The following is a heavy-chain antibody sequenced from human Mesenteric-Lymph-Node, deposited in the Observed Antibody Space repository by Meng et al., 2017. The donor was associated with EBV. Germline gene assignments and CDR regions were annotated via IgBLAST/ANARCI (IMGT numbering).Heavy chain of an antibody. Sequence: QVQLKQWGAGLLKASGTLSLTCAVYGGSFRDYYWTWIRQPPGKGLERIGEVNHAGTTIYNPSLESRVTISVDTSKNQFSLKLTSVTAADTAVYFCAALGSFASSIDPWGQGTLVTVSS. J-gene: IGHJ5*02. V-gene: IGHV4-34*01. CDR1: GGSFRDYY. D-gene: IGHD3-16*01. CDR2: VNHAGTT. CDR3: AALGSFASSIDP.